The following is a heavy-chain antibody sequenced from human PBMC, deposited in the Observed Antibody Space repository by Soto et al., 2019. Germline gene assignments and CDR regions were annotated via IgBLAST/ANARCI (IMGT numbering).Heavy chain of an antibody. CDR1: GFTFSSYA. J-gene: IGHJ6*02. Sequence: GGSLRLSCAASGFTFSSYAMSWVRQAPGKGLEWVSAISGSGGSTYYADSVKGRFTISRDNSKNTLYLQMNSLRAEDTAVYYCAKDPIRNARAAADYYYGMDVWGQGTTVTVSS. CDR3: AKDPIRNARAAADYYYGMDV. V-gene: IGHV3-23*01. D-gene: IGHD6-13*01. CDR2: ISGSGGST.